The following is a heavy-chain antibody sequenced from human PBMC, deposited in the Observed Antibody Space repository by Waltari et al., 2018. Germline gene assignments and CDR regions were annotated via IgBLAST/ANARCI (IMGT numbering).Heavy chain of an antibody. Sequence: EVQLVESGGGLVQPGGSLRLSCEASGFTFNKYSMIWVRQAQGKGREWLSFIRHDSSDIYYADSVEGRFSISRDNAQNSLFLHMNSLRVEDTAVYYCARDWFGETFWGQGTLVTVSS. CDR3: ARDWFGETF. CDR2: IRHDSSDI. D-gene: IGHD3-10*01. V-gene: IGHV3-48*04. CDR1: GFTFNKYS. J-gene: IGHJ4*02.